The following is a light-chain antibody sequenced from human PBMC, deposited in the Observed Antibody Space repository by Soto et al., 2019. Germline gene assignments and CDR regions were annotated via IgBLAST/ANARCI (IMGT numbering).Light chain of an antibody. V-gene: IGLV1-40*01. Sequence: QSVLTQPPSVSGAPGQRVTISCAGSSSNIGTGYDVHWYQQLPGTAPKLLMSGNNNRPSGVPDRYSGSKSGTSASLAIAGLQAEDEADYHCHSYDSSLSGSVVFGGGTKVTVL. CDR2: GNN. CDR1: SSNIGTGYD. CDR3: HSYDSSLSGSVV. J-gene: IGLJ2*01.